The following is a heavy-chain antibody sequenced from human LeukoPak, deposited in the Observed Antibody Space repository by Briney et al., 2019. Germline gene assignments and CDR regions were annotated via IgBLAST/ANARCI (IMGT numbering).Heavy chain of an antibody. CDR3: AKDRIVGAYGYFDS. V-gene: IGHV3-23*01. D-gene: IGHD1-26*01. CDR2: MTDSGDTT. CDR1: GFTFSSYA. J-gene: IGHJ4*02. Sequence: GGSLRLSCAASGFTFSSYAMSWVRQAPGKGLEWVSAMTDSGDTTYYADSVKGRFTISRDNSKNTLYLQMNSLRAEDTAVYYCAKDRIVGAYGYFDSWGQGTLVTVSS.